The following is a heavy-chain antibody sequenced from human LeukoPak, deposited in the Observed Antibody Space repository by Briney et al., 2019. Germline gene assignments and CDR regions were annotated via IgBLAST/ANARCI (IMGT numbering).Heavy chain of an antibody. CDR3: ARLPAYCSSAACYYDY. J-gene: IGHJ4*02. D-gene: IGHD2-2*01. Sequence: PGGSLRLSCAASGFTFSSYSMNWVRQAPGKGPEWLSYISSGSGSIYYADSVKGRFTISRDNAKNSLFLQMNSLRAEDTAVYYCARLPAYCSSAACYYDYWGQGTLVTVSS. CDR2: ISSGSGSI. V-gene: IGHV3-48*04. CDR1: GFTFSSYS.